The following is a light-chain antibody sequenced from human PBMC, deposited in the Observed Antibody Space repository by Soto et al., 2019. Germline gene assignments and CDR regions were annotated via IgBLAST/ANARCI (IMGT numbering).Light chain of an antibody. CDR2: AAY. J-gene: IGKJ1*01. CDR1: QSISSY. Sequence: IPMTHAPSSLSASVVDRVTITCIASQSISSYLNWYQQKPGKANKLLIYAAYSLQSGVKSRFSGSGSGTDFTLTIRSMQPEDFATYYCKQSYSTQWKFGHGNKV. CDR3: KQSYSTQWK. V-gene: IGKV1-39*01.